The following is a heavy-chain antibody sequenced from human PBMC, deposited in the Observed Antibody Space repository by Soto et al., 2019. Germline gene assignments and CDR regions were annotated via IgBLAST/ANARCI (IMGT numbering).Heavy chain of an antibody. V-gene: IGHV4-30-4*01. Sequence: HVQLHQSGPRLVKPSQTLSLECSVIGGSVNTGDNYWSWVRQSPGRGLEWIGYIYHTGNTFYNPALENRVTVSVAASKNQFSLTLTSVTAADTAVYFCAREPLDGMDVWGQGTNVTVSS. CDR1: GGSVNTGDNY. CDR3: AREPLDGMDV. J-gene: IGHJ6*02. CDR2: IYHTGNT.